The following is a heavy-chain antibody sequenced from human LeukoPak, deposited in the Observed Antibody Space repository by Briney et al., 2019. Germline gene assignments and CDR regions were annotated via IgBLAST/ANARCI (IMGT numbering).Heavy chain of an antibody. Sequence: ASVKVSCKASGYTFTGYYMHWVRQAPGQGLEWMGWINPNSGGTNYAQKFQGRVTMTRDTSISTAYMELSRLRSDDTAVYYCARGIDYGDYVGWFDPWGQGTLATVSS. CDR1: GYTFTGYY. V-gene: IGHV1-2*02. D-gene: IGHD4-17*01. CDR2: INPNSGGT. CDR3: ARGIDYGDYVGWFDP. J-gene: IGHJ5*02.